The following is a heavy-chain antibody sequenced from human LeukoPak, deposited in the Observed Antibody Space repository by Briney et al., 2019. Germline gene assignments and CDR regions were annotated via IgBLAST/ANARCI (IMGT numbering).Heavy chain of an antibody. Sequence: GGSLRLSCAASGFAFNTYTMHWVRQAPGKGLEWVAATTYGGSSKNYAASVKGRFTISRDNSRNTLYLQINSLRVDDTAVYYCARDQVGDLGQGTLVTVSS. CDR3: ARDQVGD. CDR1: GFAFNTYT. D-gene: IGHD3-16*01. V-gene: IGHV3-30*04. CDR2: TTYGGSSK. J-gene: IGHJ4*02.